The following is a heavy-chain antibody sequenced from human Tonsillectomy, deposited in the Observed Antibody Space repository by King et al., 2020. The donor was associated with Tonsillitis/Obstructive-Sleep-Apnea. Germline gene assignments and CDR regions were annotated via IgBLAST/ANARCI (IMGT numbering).Heavy chain of an antibody. Sequence: HVQLVESGGGVVHPGRSLRLFCAASGFTFRSYAMHWVRQAPWKGLEWVAVISFCGRNKYYADSVKGRFTIFRDNPKNKLYPQMNSLRAEDTAVYYCARAHAKKQLVLWFDPWGQGTLVTVSS. J-gene: IGHJ5*02. CDR1: GFTFRSYA. D-gene: IGHD6-13*01. CDR2: ISFCGRNK. V-gene: IGHV3-30*01. CDR3: ARAHAKKQLVLWFDP.